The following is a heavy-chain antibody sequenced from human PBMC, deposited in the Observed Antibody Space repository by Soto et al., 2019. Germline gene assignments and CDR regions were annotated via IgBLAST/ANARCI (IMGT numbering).Heavy chain of an antibody. J-gene: IGHJ4*02. V-gene: IGHV2-5*02. CDR3: VHRAGSDGNWNGGYFDY. D-gene: IGHD1-1*01. CDR1: GFSLSARPAA. Sequence: QITLRESGPTRVKPTQTLTLTCTFSGFSLSARPAAVGWIRQPPGKALERLALLYWDDDKRYSPSLMSRLTITKDTSKNQLVLTMTNMDPLYTAIYYCVHRAGSDGNWNGGYFDYWGQGALVTVSS. CDR2: LYWDDDK.